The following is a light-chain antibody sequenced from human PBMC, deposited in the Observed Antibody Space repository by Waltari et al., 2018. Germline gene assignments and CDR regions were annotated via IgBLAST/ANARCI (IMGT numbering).Light chain of an antibody. CDR2: DAS. CDR3: QQFDHLPT. J-gene: IGKJ5*01. V-gene: IGKV1-33*01. Sequence: DIQMTQSPSSLSASVGDKVTITCQASHDINNFLNLYQQKPGKAPKLLIYDASNLETGVPSRFSGSGSGTDFTFTISSLQPEDIATYYCQQFDHLPTFGQGTRLEIK. CDR1: HDINNF.